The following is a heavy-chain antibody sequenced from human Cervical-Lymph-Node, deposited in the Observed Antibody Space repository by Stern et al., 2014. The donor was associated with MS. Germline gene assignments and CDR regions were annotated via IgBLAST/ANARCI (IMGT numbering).Heavy chain of an antibody. V-gene: IGHV3-21*01. CDR1: GFTSSSYG. CDR3: ARHCSSSSCYRYYGMDV. CDR2: ISRSGSNK. D-gene: IGHD2-2*01. Sequence: EVQLVESGGGLLKPGGSLRLSCAASGFTSSSYGMHWVRQAPGKGLEWVSSISRSGSNKYYADSVKGRLTISRDNAKNSLYLQMNSLRAEDTGIYYCARHCSSSSCYRYYGMDVWGQGTTVTVSS. J-gene: IGHJ6*02.